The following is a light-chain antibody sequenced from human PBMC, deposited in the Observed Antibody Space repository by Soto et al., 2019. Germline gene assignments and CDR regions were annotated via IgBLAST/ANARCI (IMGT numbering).Light chain of an antibody. CDR2: EVT. V-gene: IGLV2-8*01. CDR1: SSDIGGYDH. CDR3: SSFAGPVWV. Sequence: QSALTQTPSASGSPGQSVTISCTGTSSDIGGYDHVSWYQQHPGKVPKVMIYEVTKRPSGVPDRFSGSKAGNTASLTVFGLQAEDEADYYCSSFAGPVWVFGGGTKLTVL. J-gene: IGLJ3*02.